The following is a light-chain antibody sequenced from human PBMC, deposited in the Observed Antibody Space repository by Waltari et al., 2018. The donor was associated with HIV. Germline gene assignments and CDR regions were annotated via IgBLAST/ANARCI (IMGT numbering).Light chain of an antibody. CDR1: SSDVGAYNY. J-gene: IGLJ3*02. CDR3: TSYTSSSTWV. CDR2: EVN. Sequence: QSALTQPASVSGSPGQSITISCTGTSSDVGAYNYVSWYQQHPDKAPKLIVYEVNNRPSGISNRFSGSKSGNTASLTISGLQADDEADYYCTSYTSSSTWVFGGGT. V-gene: IGLV2-14*01.